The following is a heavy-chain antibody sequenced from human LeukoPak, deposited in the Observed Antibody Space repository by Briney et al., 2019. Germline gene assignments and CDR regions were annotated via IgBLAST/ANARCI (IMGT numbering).Heavy chain of an antibody. V-gene: IGHV3-23*01. Sequence: GGSLRLSCAASGFTFSSYAMSWVRQAPGKGLEWVSAISGSGGSTYYADSVKGRFTISRDNSKNTLYLQMNSLRAEDTAVYYCAKETGEYSYGPDAFDIWGQGTMVTVSS. CDR2: ISGSGGST. CDR1: GFTFSSYA. D-gene: IGHD5-18*01. CDR3: AKETGEYSYGPDAFDI. J-gene: IGHJ3*02.